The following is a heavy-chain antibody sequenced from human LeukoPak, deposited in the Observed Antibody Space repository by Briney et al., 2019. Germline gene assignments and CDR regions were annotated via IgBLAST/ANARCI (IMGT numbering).Heavy chain of an antibody. D-gene: IGHD3-3*01. CDR3: ARGVVRGPLDY. V-gene: IGHV1-46*01. CDR2: INPSGGST. CDR1: GYTFTSYY. J-gene: IGHJ4*02. Sequence: ASVKVSRKASGYTFTSYYMHWVGQAPGQGLEWMGIINPSGGSTSYAQKFQGRVTMTRDTSTSTVYMELSSLRSEDTAVYYCARGVVRGPLDYWGQGTLVTVSS.